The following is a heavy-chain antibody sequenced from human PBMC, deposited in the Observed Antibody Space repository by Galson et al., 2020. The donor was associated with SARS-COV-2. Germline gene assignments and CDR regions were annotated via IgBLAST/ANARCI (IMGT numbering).Heavy chain of an antibody. Sequence: SETLSLTCAVYGGSFSGYYWSWIRQPPGTGLEWIGEINHSGSTNYNPSLKSRVTISVDTSKNQFSLKLSSVTAADTAVYYCARGPWELWYFDLWGRGTLVTVSS. CDR2: INHSGST. CDR1: GGSFSGYY. D-gene: IGHD1-26*01. CDR3: ARGPWELWYFDL. J-gene: IGHJ2*01. V-gene: IGHV4-34*01.